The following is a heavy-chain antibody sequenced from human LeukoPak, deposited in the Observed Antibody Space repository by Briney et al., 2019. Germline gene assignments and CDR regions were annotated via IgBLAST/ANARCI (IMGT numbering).Heavy chain of an antibody. Sequence: GGSLRLSCAASGLTVSSHYMSWVRQAPGKGLEWVLVIYSDDSTYSADSLKGRFTISRDISKNTLFLQMNSLRAEDTAVYYCARVYWHDNGEYFQHWGQGTLVTVSS. CDR1: GLTVSSHY. CDR3: ARVYWHDNGEYFQH. CDR2: IYSDDST. D-gene: IGHD3-16*01. J-gene: IGHJ1*01. V-gene: IGHV3-66*01.